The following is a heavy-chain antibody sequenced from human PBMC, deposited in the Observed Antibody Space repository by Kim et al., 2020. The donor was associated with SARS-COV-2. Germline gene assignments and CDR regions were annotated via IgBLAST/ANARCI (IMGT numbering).Heavy chain of an antibody. CDR2: LSSDINSL. CDR3: ATEVPGSGLLDY. D-gene: IGHD3-10*01. V-gene: IGHV3-48*04. CDR1: GFPFSSSS. J-gene: IGHJ4*02. Sequence: GGSLRLSCAASGFPFSSSSMNWVRQAPGKGLEWVSYLSSDINSLTHADSVRGRFTISRDNAKRSLFLQMNSLTAEDTAVYYCATEVPGSGLLDYWGQGTL.